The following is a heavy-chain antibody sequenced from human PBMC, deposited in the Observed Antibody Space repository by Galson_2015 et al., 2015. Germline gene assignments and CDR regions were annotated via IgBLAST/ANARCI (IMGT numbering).Heavy chain of an antibody. CDR2: INPSGGST. CDR1: GFTFTSYY. J-gene: IGHJ4*02. Sequence: SVKVSCKASGFTFTSYYIHWVRQAPGQGLEWMGIINPSGGSTTSAQKFQGRVTMTRDTSTSTVNMELSSLRSEDTAVYYCARESSGCLVLWGQGTLVTVSS. CDR3: ARESSGCLVL. D-gene: IGHD5-12*01. V-gene: IGHV1-46*01.